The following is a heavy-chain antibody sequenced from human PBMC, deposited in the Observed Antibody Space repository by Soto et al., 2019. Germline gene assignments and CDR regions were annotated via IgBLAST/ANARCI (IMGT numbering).Heavy chain of an antibody. CDR3: AKGSSAYYDTFDS. Sequence: PGGSLRLSCAASGFTFSSYSIYWVRQAPGKGLEWVSGMSGSGSGTYYADSVKGRFTISRDNSKNTLYLQMNSLRAEDTAVYYCAKGSSAYYDTFDSWGQGTLVTVSS. CDR2: MSGSGSGT. V-gene: IGHV3-23*01. CDR1: GFTFSSYS. J-gene: IGHJ4*02. D-gene: IGHD3-22*01.